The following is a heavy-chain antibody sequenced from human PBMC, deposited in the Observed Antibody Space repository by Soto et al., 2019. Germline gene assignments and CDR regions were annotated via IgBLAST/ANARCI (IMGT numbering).Heavy chain of an antibody. CDR2: VSPKSGGT. J-gene: IGHJ5*02. CDR1: GYNFSDYY. D-gene: IGHD2-8*02. V-gene: IGHV1-2*02. CDR3: AREISGGGTLNWFDP. Sequence: ASVKVSCKASGYNFSDYYIHWVRQAPGQGLEWLGWVSPKSGGTNYAQKFKGRVTMTRDTSSNTVYMDLSGLKSDDTAVFYCAREISGGGTLNWFDPWGQGTLVTVS.